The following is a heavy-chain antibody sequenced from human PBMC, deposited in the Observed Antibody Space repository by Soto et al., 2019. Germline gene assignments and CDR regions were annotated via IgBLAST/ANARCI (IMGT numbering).Heavy chain of an antibody. V-gene: IGHV1-46*01. D-gene: IGHD6-13*01. CDR3: AXXSXWSCFDY. Sequence: QVQLVQSGAEVKKPGASVKVSCKASGYTFTSYYMHWVRQAPGQGLEWMGIINPSGGSTSYAQKFQGRXTXTXXTSTSTVYMELSSLRSEDTAVXYXAXXSXWSCFDYWGQGTLVTVSS. CDR1: GYTFTSYY. CDR2: INPSGGST. J-gene: IGHJ4*02.